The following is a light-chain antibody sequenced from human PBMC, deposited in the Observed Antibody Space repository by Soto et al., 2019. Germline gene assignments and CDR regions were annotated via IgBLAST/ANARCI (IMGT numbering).Light chain of an antibody. J-gene: IGLJ3*02. CDR3: ETWDSNTRM. CDR2: LEGSGSY. CDR1: SGHSSDI. V-gene: IGLV4-60*03. Sequence: QAVVTQSSSASASLGSSVKLTCTLSSGHSSDIIAWHQQQPGKAPRYLMKLEGSGSYDKGTGVPDRFSGSRSGADRYLTISNLQSEDEADYYCETWDSNTRMFGGGTKVTVL.